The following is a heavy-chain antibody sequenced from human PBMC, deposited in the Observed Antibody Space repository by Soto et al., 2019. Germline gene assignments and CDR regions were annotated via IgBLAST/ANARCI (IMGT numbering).Heavy chain of an antibody. D-gene: IGHD2-21*01. CDR1: GFTFCSYA. J-gene: IGHJ3*02. V-gene: IGHV3-9*01. CDR3: AKGGRIVVVIATPGQHAFDI. Sequence: GGSPRLSCAACGFTFCSYAMSWVRQDPGKGLEWVSGISWNSGSIGYADSVKGRFTISRDNAKNSLYLQMNSLRAEDTALYYCAKGGRIVVVIATPGQHAFDIWGQGTMVTVSS. CDR2: ISWNSGSI.